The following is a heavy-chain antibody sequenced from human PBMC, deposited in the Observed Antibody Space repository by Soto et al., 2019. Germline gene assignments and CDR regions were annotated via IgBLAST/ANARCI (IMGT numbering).Heavy chain of an antibody. CDR1: GYTFTSYD. CDR3: AREQYHPDSSSWYENFDY. Sequence: ASVKVSCKASGYTFTSYDINWVRQATGQGLEWMGWMNPNSGNTGYAQKFQGRVTMTRNTSISTAYMELSSLRSEDTAAYYCAREQYHPDSSSWYENFDYWGQGTLVTVSS. J-gene: IGHJ4*02. CDR2: MNPNSGNT. V-gene: IGHV1-8*01. D-gene: IGHD6-13*01.